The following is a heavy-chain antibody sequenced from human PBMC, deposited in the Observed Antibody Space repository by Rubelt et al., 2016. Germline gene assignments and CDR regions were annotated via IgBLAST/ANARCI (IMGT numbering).Heavy chain of an antibody. CDR2: LYYSGST. Sequence: QLQLQESGPGPVKHSETLSLTCTVSGGSISSSSYYWGWIRQPPGKGLEWIGSLYYSGSTYYNPSLTSRVIISVDTSKNQFSRKLSSVTAADTALYYCARRLMPSYYFAYWGQRMLVDASS. J-gene: IGHJ4*02. V-gene: IGHV4-39*01. CDR3: ARRLMPSYYFAY. CDR1: GGSISSSSYY. D-gene: IGHD2-2*01.